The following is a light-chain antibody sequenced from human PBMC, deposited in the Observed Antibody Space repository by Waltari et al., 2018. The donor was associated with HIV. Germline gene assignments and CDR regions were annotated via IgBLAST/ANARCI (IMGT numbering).Light chain of an antibody. CDR1: QGISGY. Sequence: DIQMTQSPSYLSASVGDRVTITCRASQGISGYLSWYQQRPGQATNLLIYASSSSPGGVPTMFSGSGSGTEFTITSSSLQPEDFANYGWQQSYRKPWTFGQGTKVEIK. V-gene: IGKV1-39*01. CDR3: QQSYRKPWT. J-gene: IGKJ1*01. CDR2: ASS.